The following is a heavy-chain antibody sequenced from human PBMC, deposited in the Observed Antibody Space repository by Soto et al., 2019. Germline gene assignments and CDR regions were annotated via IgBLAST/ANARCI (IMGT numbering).Heavy chain of an antibody. V-gene: IGHV3-30*18. J-gene: IGHJ6*02. CDR3: AKYLLHNWIDEGWDYYYGMDV. CDR1: GFTFSSYG. CDR2: ISYDGSNK. D-gene: IGHD1-1*01. Sequence: PGGSLRLSCAASGFTFSSYGMHWVRQAPGKGLEWVAVISYDGSNKYYADSVKGRFTISRDNSKNTLYLQMNSLRAEDTAVYYCAKYLLHNWIDEGWDYYYGMDVWGQGTTVTVSS.